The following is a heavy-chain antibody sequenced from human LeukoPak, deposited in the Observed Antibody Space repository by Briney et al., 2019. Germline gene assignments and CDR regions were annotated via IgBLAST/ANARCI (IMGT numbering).Heavy chain of an antibody. Sequence: PSETLSLTCTVSGGSISSSSYYWGWIRQPPGKGLEWIGYIYHSGSTYYNPSLKSRVTISIDTSKNQFSLKLSSVNAADTAVYYCARSGVGFDIWGQGTTVSVSS. D-gene: IGHD3-10*01. CDR3: ARSGVGFDI. CDR2: IYHSGST. CDR1: GGSISSSSYY. J-gene: IGHJ3*02. V-gene: IGHV4-31*03.